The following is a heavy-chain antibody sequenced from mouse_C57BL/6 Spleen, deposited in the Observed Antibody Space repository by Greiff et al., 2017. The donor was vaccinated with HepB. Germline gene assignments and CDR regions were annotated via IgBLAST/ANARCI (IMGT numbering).Heavy chain of an antibody. CDR3: ARYNYYGRSENYFDY. CDR2: INPNNGGT. CDR1: GYTFTDYN. J-gene: IGHJ2*01. Sequence: VQLQQSGPELVKPGASVKIPCKASGYTFTDYNMDWVKQSHGKSLEWIGDINPNNGGTIYNQKFKGKATLTVDKSSSTAYMELRSLTSEDTAVYYWARYNYYGRSENYFDYWGQGTTLTVSS. D-gene: IGHD1-1*01. V-gene: IGHV1-18*01.